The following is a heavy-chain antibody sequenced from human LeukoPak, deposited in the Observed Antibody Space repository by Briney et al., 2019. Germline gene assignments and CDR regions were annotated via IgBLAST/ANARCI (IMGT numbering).Heavy chain of an antibody. Sequence: GGSLRLSCAASGFIFGSYTMNWVRQAPGKGLEWVSAIGGSSSTIYYADSVKGRFTISRDDSKNTLYLQMDSLRAEDTAVYYCARRVQPNAGPFDSWGQGTLASVS. CDR1: GFIFGSYT. D-gene: IGHD3-10*01. J-gene: IGHJ4*02. CDR3: ARRVQPNAGPFDS. CDR2: IGGSSSTI. V-gene: IGHV3-23*01.